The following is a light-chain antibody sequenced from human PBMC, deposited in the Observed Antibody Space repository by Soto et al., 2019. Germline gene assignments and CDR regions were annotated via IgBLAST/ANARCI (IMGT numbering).Light chain of an antibody. CDR1: SSNIGAGYV. Sequence: QSVLTQPPSVSGAPGQRVTISCTGSSSNIGAGYVHWYQQLPGTAPKLLIYGNSNRPSGVPDRFSGSKSGTSASLAITWLQAEDAADYYCQSYDSRLSGSVFGGGTKLTVL. V-gene: IGLV1-40*01. J-gene: IGLJ3*02. CDR2: GNS. CDR3: QSYDSRLSGSV.